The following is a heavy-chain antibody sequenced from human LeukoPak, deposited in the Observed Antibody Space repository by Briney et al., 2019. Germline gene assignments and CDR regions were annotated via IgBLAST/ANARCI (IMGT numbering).Heavy chain of an antibody. V-gene: IGHV3-53*01. J-gene: IGHJ5*02. D-gene: IGHD1-26*01. CDR2: IYSGGST. Sequence: GGSLRLSCAVSGFTVSSNYMSWVRQAPGKELEWVSVIYSGGSTYYADSVKGRFTISRDNAKNSLYLQMNSLRAEDTAVYYCASAPLGSTRPWGQGTLVTVSS. CDR1: GFTVSSNY. CDR3: ASAPLGSTRP.